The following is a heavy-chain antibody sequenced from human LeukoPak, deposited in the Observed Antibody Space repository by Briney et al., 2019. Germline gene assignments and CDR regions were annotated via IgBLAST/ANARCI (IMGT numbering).Heavy chain of an antibody. Sequence: GGSLRLSCAASGFTFSSYGMHWVRRAPGKGLEWVAVISYDGSNKYYADSVKGRFTISRDNSKNTLYLQMNSLRAEDTAVYYCAGRTVPLDYWGQGTLVTVSS. V-gene: IGHV3-30*03. D-gene: IGHD4-17*01. CDR2: ISYDGSNK. J-gene: IGHJ4*02. CDR3: AGRTVPLDY. CDR1: GFTFSSYG.